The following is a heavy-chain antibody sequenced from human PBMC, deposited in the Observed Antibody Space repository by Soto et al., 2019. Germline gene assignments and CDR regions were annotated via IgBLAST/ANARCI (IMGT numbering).Heavy chain of an antibody. Sequence: VQLVESGGGVVQPGRSLRLSCAASGFTFSDYAMHWVRQAPGKGLEWVAVVSHDGRNTHYADSVKGRFTISRDSSKNTVSREMTSLGAGDTAVYYCAKGGRQWLVTSDFNYWGQGALVTVSS. CDR3: AKGGRQWLVTSDFNY. CDR2: VSHDGRNT. V-gene: IGHV3-30*18. CDR1: GFTFSDYA. D-gene: IGHD6-19*01. J-gene: IGHJ4*02.